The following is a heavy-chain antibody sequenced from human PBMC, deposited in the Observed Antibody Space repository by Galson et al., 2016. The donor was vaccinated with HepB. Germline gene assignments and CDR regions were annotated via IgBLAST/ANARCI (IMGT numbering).Heavy chain of an antibody. CDR1: GFTFSSYA. D-gene: IGHD6-13*01. J-gene: IGHJ6*02. Sequence: SLRLSCAASGFTFSSYAMHWVRQAPGKGLEWVAVISYDGSNKYYADSVKGRFTISRDNSKKTLYLQMSSLRAEDTAVYYCAKCIASRVVYYYYYGMDFWGQGTTVTVSS. CDR3: AKCIASRVVYYYYYGMDF. V-gene: IGHV3-30*04. CDR2: ISYDGSNK.